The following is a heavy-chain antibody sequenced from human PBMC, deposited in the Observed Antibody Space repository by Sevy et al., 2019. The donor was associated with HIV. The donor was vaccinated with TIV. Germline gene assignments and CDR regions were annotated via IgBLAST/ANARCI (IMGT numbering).Heavy chain of an antibody. J-gene: IGHJ4*02. Sequence: GGSLRLSCAVSGFTFSTYSMNWVRQAPGKGLEWVSSISSSSNYIYYADSMKGRFTISRDNAKNSLYLQMNSLRPEDTVVYYCARQSNYYGYSGYYPYFDYWGQGTLVTVSS. CDR2: ISSSSNYI. D-gene: IGHD3-22*01. V-gene: IGHV3-21*01. CDR1: GFTFSTYS. CDR3: ARQSNYYGYSGYYPYFDY.